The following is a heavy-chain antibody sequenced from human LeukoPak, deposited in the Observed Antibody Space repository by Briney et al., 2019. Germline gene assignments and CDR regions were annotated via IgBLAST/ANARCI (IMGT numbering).Heavy chain of an antibody. D-gene: IGHD1-1*01. J-gene: IGHJ6*03. V-gene: IGHV4-61*02. Sequence: PSETLSLTCTVSGGSISSGSYYWSWIRQPAGKGLEWIGRIYTSGSTNYNPSLKSRVTISVDTSKNQFSLKLSSVTAADTAVYYCARGQGAAGAGNYYYYFYMDVWGKGTTVTISS. CDR3: ARGQGAAGAGNYYYYFYMDV. CDR1: GGSISSGSYY. CDR2: IYTSGST.